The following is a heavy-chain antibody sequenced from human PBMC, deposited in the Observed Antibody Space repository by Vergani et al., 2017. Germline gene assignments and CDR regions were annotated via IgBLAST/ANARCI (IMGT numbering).Heavy chain of an antibody. CDR3: AREQDNYYDSSGYYYGS. V-gene: IGHV3-33*01. D-gene: IGHD3-22*01. CDR1: GFTFSSYG. J-gene: IGHJ5*02. Sequence: QVQLVESGGGVVQPGRSLRLSCAASGFTFSSYGMHWVRQAPGKGLEWVAVIWYDGSNKYYADSVKGRFTISRDNSKNTLYLQMNSLRAEDTAVYYCAREQDNYYDSSGYYYGSWGQGTLVTVSS. CDR2: IWYDGSNK.